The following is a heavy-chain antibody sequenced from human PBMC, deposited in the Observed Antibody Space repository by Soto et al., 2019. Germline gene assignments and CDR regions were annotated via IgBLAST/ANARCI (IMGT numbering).Heavy chain of an antibody. CDR1: GCSLRSYW. D-gene: IGHD3-3*01. V-gene: IGHV3-74*03. CDR3: ARGHGRLEPVY. CDR2: INSGGSV. J-gene: IGHJ4*02. Sequence: GGCRRLPCSAAGCSLRSYWNNWVRQAPGKGLVFVSGINSGGSVYADSVKGRFTISRDTAKNTLYLDMNSLRVEDTAVYYCARGHGRLEPVYWGQGALVTVSS.